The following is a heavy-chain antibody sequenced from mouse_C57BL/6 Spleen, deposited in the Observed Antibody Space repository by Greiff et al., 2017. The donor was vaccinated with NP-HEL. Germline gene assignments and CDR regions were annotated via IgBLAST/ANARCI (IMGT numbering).Heavy chain of an antibody. CDR3: TSFYYGSSYDYFDY. CDR1: GFNIKDYY. Sequence: VHVKQSGAELVRPGASVKLSCTASGFNIKDYYMHWVKQRPEQGLEWIGRIDPEDGDTEYAPKFQGKATMTADTSSNTAYLQLSSLTSEDTAVYYCTSFYYGSSYDYFDYWGQGTTLTVSS. CDR2: IDPEDGDT. J-gene: IGHJ2*01. D-gene: IGHD1-1*01. V-gene: IGHV14-1*01.